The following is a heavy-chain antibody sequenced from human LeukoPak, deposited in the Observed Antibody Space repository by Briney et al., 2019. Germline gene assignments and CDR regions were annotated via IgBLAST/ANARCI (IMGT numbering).Heavy chain of an antibody. Sequence: GRSLRLSCAASGFTFSSYWMSWVRQAPGKGLEWVAVISYDGSDKYYADSVKGRFTISRDNSKNTLYLQMNSLRAEDTAVYYCARVLDGSGYYLTYYYYGMDVWGQGTTVSVSS. D-gene: IGHD3-22*01. CDR1: GFTFSSYW. CDR3: ARVLDGSGYYLTYYYYGMDV. CDR2: ISYDGSDK. V-gene: IGHV3-30*03. J-gene: IGHJ6*02.